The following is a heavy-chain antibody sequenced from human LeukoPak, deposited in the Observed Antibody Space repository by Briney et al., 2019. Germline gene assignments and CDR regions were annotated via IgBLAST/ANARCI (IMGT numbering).Heavy chain of an antibody. V-gene: IGHV4-39*06. CDR3: ARASGGYYLFDY. J-gene: IGHJ4*02. D-gene: IGHD2-15*01. CDR1: GGSISSSSYY. Sequence: SETLSLTCTVSGGSISSSSYYWGWIRQPPGKGLEWIGSIYYSGSTYYNPSLKSRVTISVDTSKNQFPLKLSSVTAADTAVYYCARASGGYYLFDYWGQGTLVTVSS. CDR2: IYYSGST.